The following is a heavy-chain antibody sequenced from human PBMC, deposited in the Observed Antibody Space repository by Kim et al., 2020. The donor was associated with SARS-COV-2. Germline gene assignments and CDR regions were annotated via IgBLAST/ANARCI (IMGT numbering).Heavy chain of an antibody. CDR1: SSGGYY. CDR3: ARATTTIFGVVSEFDY. Sequence: SSGGYYWSWIRQHPGKGLEWIGYIYYSGSTYYNPSLKSRVTISVDTSKNQFSLKLSSVTAADTAVYYCARATTTIFGVVSEFDYWGQGTLAT. D-gene: IGHD3-3*01. CDR2: IYYSGST. V-gene: IGHV4-31*02. J-gene: IGHJ4*02.